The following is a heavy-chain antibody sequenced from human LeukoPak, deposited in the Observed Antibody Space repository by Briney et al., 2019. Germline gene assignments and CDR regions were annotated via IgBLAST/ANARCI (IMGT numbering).Heavy chain of an antibody. CDR2: IWYDGSNK. CDR1: GVTLSPYG. D-gene: IGHD2-15*01. Sequence: PGGSLRLSCAASGVTLSPYGMHWVRQAPGKGLEWVAVIWYDGSNKYYADSVKGRFTISRDNSKNTLYLQMNSLRAEDTAVYYCALLSTAFDYWGQGTLVTVSS. CDR3: ALLSTAFDY. V-gene: IGHV3-33*08. J-gene: IGHJ4*02.